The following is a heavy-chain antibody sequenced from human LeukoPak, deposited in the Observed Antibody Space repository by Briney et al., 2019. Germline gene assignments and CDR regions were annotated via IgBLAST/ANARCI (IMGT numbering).Heavy chain of an antibody. CDR2: INHSGST. D-gene: IGHD7-27*01. V-gene: IGHV4-34*01. CDR3: ARDHWVGKYYYYGMDV. CDR1: GGSFSGYY. J-gene: IGHJ6*02. Sequence: PSETLSLTCAVYGGSFSGYYWSWIRQPPGKGLEWIGEINHSGSTNYNPSLKSRVTISVDTSKNQFSLKLSSVTAADTAVYYCARDHWVGKYYYYGMDVWGQGTTVTVSS.